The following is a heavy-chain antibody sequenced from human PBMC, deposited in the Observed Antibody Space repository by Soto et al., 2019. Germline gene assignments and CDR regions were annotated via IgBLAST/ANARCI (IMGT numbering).Heavy chain of an antibody. D-gene: IGHD3-22*01. CDR2: IYYRGST. V-gene: IGHV4-31*03. CDR3: ARLSSIDSSGYYLDY. J-gene: IGHJ4*02. Sequence: PSETLSLTCTVSGGSISSGDYYWSWIRQHPGKGLEWIGYIYYRGSTRYSSSLKSRVTMSIDTSKNQFPLKLTSVTAADTAVYYCARLSSIDSSGYYLDYWGQGTLVTVSS. CDR1: GGSISSGDYY.